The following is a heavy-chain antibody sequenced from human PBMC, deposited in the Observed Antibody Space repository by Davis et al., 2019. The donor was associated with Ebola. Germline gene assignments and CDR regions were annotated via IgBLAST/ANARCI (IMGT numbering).Heavy chain of an antibody. V-gene: IGHV3-30*02. D-gene: IGHD7-27*01. J-gene: IGHJ4*02. CDR2: IRRDGSDK. CDR1: GFTFSSYG. CDR3: AKDYKWGYDY. Sequence: PGGSLRLSCAASGFTFSSYGMHWVRQAPGEGLEWVAYIRRDGSDKYYADSVRGRFTNSTDSSKNTLYLQMNSLRSEDTAVYYCAKDYKWGYDYWGQGTLVAVSS.